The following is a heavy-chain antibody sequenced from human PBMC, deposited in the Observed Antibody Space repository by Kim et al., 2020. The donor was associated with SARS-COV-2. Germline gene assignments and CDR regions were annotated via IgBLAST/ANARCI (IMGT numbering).Heavy chain of an antibody. V-gene: IGHV1-2*06. CDR2: INPDTGGT. Sequence: ASVKVSCKASGYTFTGYDIHCVRQAPGQGLEWLGRINPDTGGTNYAQKFQGRVTMTRDTSISTVYMDLSRLTSDDTAMYYCAREGVFGDLDYWGQGTLVTVSS. CDR1: GYTFTGYD. CDR3: AREGVFGDLDY. J-gene: IGHJ4*02. D-gene: IGHD3-16*01.